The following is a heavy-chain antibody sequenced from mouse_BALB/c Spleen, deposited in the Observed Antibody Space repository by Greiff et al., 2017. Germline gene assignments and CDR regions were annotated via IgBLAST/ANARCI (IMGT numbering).Heavy chain of an antibody. CDR3: ARHGRNYYGSSYWFAY. D-gene: IGHD1-1*01. CDR2: ISSGGGST. CDR1: GFAFSSYD. Sequence: EVKVVESGGGLVKPGGSLKLSCAASGFAFSSYDMSWVRQTPEKRLEWVAYISSGGGSTYYPDTVKGRFTISRDNAKNTLYLQMSSLKSEDTAMYYCARHGRNYYGSSYWFAYWGQGTLVTVSA. J-gene: IGHJ3*01. V-gene: IGHV5-12-1*01.